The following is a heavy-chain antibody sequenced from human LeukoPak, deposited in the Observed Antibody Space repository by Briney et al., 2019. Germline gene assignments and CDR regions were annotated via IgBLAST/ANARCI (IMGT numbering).Heavy chain of an antibody. CDR1: GDSVRSSPYY. J-gene: IGHJ5*02. Sequence: SETLSLTCSVSGDSVRSSPYYWGWIRQPPGKGLEWIGNTFSTSTLYNASLRSRVTILVDTSKNQFSLKLTSATAADTAIYYCARYKFHNYFDPWGQGTLVVVSS. D-gene: IGHD5-24*01. CDR2: TFSTST. V-gene: IGHV4-61*01. CDR3: ARYKFHNYFDP.